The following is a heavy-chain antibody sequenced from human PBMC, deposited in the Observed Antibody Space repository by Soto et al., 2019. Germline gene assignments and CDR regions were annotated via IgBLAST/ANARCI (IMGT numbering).Heavy chain of an antibody. J-gene: IGHJ5*02. Sequence: PSQTLSLTCAISGDSVSSNSAAWNWIRQPPGKGLEWIGYIFHGGSTYYNPSLRSRVTISVDRSRTQFSLKMSSVTAADTAVYYCARGRVVVPAAVMFNCLDPWGQGALVTVSS. CDR3: ARGRVVVPAAVMFNCLDP. CDR2: IFHGGST. CDR1: GDSVSSNSAA. V-gene: IGHV4-30-2*01. D-gene: IGHD2-2*01.